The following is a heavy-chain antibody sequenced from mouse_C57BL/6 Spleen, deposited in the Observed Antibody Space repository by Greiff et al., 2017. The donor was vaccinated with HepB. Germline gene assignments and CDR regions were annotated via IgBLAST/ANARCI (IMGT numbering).Heavy chain of an antibody. CDR2: IYPGDGDT. Sequence: VQLQESGAELVKPGASVKISCKASGYAFSSYWMNWVKQRPGKGLEWIGQIYPGDGDTNYNGKFKGKATLTADKSSSTAYMQLSSLTSEDSAVYFWASPHYYGSSYDAMDYWGQGTSVTVSS. CDR1: GYAFSSYW. CDR3: ASPHYYGSSYDAMDY. J-gene: IGHJ4*01. D-gene: IGHD1-1*01. V-gene: IGHV1-80*01.